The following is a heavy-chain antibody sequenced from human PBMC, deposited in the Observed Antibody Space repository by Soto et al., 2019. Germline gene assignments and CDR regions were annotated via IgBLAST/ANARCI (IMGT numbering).Heavy chain of an antibody. CDR1: GYSFTSYW. CDR3: ATSRKYSSSWYKFHYYYGMDV. J-gene: IGHJ6*02. D-gene: IGHD6-13*01. V-gene: IGHV5-51*01. Sequence: PGESLKSSCKGSGYSFTSYWIGWVRQMPGKGLEWMGIIYPGDSDTRYSPSFQGQVTISADKSISTAYLQWSSLKASDTAMYYCATSRKYSSSWYKFHYYYGMDVWGQGTTVTVSS. CDR2: IYPGDSDT.